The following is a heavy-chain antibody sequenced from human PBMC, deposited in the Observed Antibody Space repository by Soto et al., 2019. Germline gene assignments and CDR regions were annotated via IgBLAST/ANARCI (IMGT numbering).Heavy chain of an antibody. Sequence: TLSLTCTVSGGSISSGGYYWSWIRQHPGKGLEWIGYIYYSGSTYYNPSLKSRVTISVDTSKNQFSLKLSSVTAADTAVYYCARASGVVRYFDWLFDYWGQGTLVTVSS. D-gene: IGHD3-9*01. J-gene: IGHJ4*02. CDR1: GGSISSGGYY. V-gene: IGHV4-31*03. CDR3: ARASGVVRYFDWLFDY. CDR2: IYYSGST.